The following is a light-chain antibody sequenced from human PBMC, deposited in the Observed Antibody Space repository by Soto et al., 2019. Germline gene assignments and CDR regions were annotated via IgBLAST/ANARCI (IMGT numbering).Light chain of an antibody. CDR2: GAS. J-gene: IGKJ5*01. CDR1: QTTSGKY. V-gene: IGKV3-20*01. CDR3: QQYGSSAPIT. Sequence: EIVLTQSPGTLSLSPGESATLSCRTSQTTSGKYLAWYQQRPGLAPRLLVYGASRRATGIPDRFRGSGSGTEFTLTISRLEPEDFALYYCQQYGSSAPITFGQGTRLEIK.